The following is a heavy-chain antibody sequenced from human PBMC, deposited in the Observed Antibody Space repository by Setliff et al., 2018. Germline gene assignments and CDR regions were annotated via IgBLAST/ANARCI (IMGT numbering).Heavy chain of an antibody. CDR2: IFYDGSEK. D-gene: IGHD6-19*01. V-gene: IGHV3-30*03. CDR3: ARVLYSSGWYRSFDY. Sequence: GGSLRLSCAASGFTFSTYAMHWVRQAPGKGLEWVGYIFYDGSEKYYADSVKGRFTISRDNSKNILYLQMNSLRPEDTAVYYCARVLYSSGWYRSFDYWGQGTLVTVSS. CDR1: GFTFSTYA. J-gene: IGHJ4*02.